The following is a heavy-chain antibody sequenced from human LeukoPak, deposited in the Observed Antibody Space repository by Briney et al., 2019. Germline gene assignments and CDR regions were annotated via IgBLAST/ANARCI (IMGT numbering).Heavy chain of an antibody. V-gene: IGHV3-23*01. Sequence: PGGSLRLSCAASGFTFSIYAMSWVRQAPGKGLEWVSGISGSGDTTYYADSVKGRVTISRNNSKNTLSLQMNTLRAEDTAIYYCAKARGGWYTFDFWGQGTLVTVSS. D-gene: IGHD6-19*01. J-gene: IGHJ4*02. CDR3: AKARGGWYTFDF. CDR1: GFTFSIYA. CDR2: ISGSGDTT.